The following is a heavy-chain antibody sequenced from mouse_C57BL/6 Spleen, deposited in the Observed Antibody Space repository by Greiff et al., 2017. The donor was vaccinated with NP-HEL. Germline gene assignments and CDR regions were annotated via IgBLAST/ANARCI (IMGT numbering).Heavy chain of an antibody. Sequence: QVQLKQSGAELMKPGASVKLSCKATGYTFTGYWIEWVKQRPGHGLEWIGEILPGSGSTNYNEKFKGKATFTADTSSNTAYMQLSSLTTEDSAIYYCASRDYGSSYKFAYWGQGTLVTVSA. J-gene: IGHJ3*01. CDR2: ILPGSGST. D-gene: IGHD1-1*01. V-gene: IGHV1-9*01. CDR1: GYTFTGYW. CDR3: ASRDYGSSYKFAY.